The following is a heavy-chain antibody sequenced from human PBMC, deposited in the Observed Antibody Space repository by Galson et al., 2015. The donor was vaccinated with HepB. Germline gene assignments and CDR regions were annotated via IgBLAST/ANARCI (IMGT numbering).Heavy chain of an antibody. CDR2: IYSGGST. V-gene: IGHV3-53*01. D-gene: IGHD2-15*01. J-gene: IGHJ2*01. Sequence: SLRLSCAASGFTVSSNYMSWVRQAPGKGLEWVSVIYSGGSTYYADSVKGRFTISRDNSKNTLYLQMNSLRAEDTAVYYCARWYCSGGSCYPFSYFDLWGRGTLVTVSS. CDR3: ARWYCSGGSCYPFSYFDL. CDR1: GFTVSSNY.